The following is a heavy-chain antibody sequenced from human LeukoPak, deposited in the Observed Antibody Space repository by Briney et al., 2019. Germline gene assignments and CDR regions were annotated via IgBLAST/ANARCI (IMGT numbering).Heavy chain of an antibody. CDR1: GYTFTSYG. V-gene: IGHV1-18*01. D-gene: IGHD6-13*01. Sequence: ASVKVSCKASGYTFTSYGISWVRQAPGQGLEWMGWISAYNGNTNYAQKLQGRVTMTTDTSTSTAYMELRSLRSDDTAVYYCARDPNRIAAAGPLGYWGRGTLVTVSS. J-gene: IGHJ4*02. CDR2: ISAYNGNT. CDR3: ARDPNRIAAAGPLGY.